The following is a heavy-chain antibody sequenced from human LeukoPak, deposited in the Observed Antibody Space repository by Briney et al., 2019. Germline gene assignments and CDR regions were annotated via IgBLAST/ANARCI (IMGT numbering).Heavy chain of an antibody. Sequence: GGSLALDSGVAGFQWSRCGGHCIRQGPGQGGELVTFIRYDGINKYYAVSGKGRFTISRDNSENTMYLHIDSLRPEDTAVYYGARSYSGNYFDYWGQGTLVTVSS. D-gene: IGHD4-23*01. V-gene: IGHV3-30*02. CDR2: IRYDGINK. CDR1: GFQWSRCG. CDR3: ARSYSGNYFDY. J-gene: IGHJ4*02.